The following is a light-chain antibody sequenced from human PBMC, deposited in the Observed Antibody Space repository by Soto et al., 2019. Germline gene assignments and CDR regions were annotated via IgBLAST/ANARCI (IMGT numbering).Light chain of an antibody. J-gene: IGKJ1*01. CDR1: QTINTW. CDR3: QQYNSYWT. Sequence: DIQMTQSPSTLSASVGDRVTITCRASQTINTWLAWYQQKPGKAPKLLIYKASSLEGGVPSRFSGCGSGTEFTLTISSLQPDDFATYYCQQYNSYWTFGQGTKVDIK. V-gene: IGKV1-5*03. CDR2: KAS.